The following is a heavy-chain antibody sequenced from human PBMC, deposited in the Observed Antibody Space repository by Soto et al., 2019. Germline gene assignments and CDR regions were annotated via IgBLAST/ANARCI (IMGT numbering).Heavy chain of an antibody. V-gene: IGHV3-30*18. Sequence: PGGSLRLSCAASGFTFSSYGMHWVRQAPGKGLEWVAVISYDGSNKYYADSVKGRFTISRDNSKNTLYLQMNSLRAEDTAVYSCAKMGGYRGYADLFNKWGEATMVSVSS. D-gene: IGHD5-12*01. CDR3: AKMGGYRGYADLFNK. CDR1: GFTFSSYG. J-gene: IGHJ4*01. CDR2: ISYDGSNK.